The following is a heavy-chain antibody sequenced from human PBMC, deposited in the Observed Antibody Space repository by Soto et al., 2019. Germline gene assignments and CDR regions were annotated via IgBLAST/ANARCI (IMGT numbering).Heavy chain of an antibody. Sequence: QVQRVQSGAEVKKPGSSVKVSCKASGGTFSSYAISWVRQAPGQGLEWMGGIIPIFGTANYAQKFQGRVTITADELTSTADMERSSLGSERMAVYYCASLCSGYCSSTSCYCDYDYCMDAWGQGTTFTVAS. V-gene: IGHV1-69*01. CDR3: ASLCSGYCSSTSCYCDYDYCMDA. D-gene: IGHD2-2*01. CDR2: IIPIFGTA. CDR1: GGTFSSYA. J-gene: IGHJ6*02.